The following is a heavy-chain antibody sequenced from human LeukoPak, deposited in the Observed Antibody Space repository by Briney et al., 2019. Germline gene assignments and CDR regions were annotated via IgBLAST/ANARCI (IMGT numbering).Heavy chain of an antibody. Sequence: GGSLRLSCAASGFTFSNAWMSWVRQAPGKGLEWVGRILSKTDGGTTEYAAPVKGRFTISRDDSKNTLYLQMNSLKTEDTAVYYCTLEDTAISGYWGQGSLVTVSS. J-gene: IGHJ4*02. CDR2: ILSKTDGGTT. D-gene: IGHD5-18*01. CDR1: GFTFSNAW. CDR3: TLEDTAISGY. V-gene: IGHV3-15*01.